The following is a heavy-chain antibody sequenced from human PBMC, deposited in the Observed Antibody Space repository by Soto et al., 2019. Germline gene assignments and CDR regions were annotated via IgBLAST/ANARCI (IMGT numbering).Heavy chain of an antibody. Sequence: EVQLVESGGGLVKPGGSLRLSCAASGFTFSNAWMSWVRQAPGKGLEWVGRIKSKTDGGTTDYAAPVKGRFTISRDDSKHTLYLQMNSLKTEDTAVYYCTTDLIPGDIVVVPAAMRGVNWFDPWGQGTLVTVSS. D-gene: IGHD2-2*01. CDR1: GFTFSNAW. V-gene: IGHV3-15*01. J-gene: IGHJ5*02. CDR3: TTDLIPGDIVVVPAAMRGVNWFDP. CDR2: IKSKTDGGTT.